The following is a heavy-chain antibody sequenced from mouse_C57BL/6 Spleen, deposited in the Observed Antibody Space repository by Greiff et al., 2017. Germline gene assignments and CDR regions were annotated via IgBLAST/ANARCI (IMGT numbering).Heavy chain of an antibody. CDR1: GYTFTSYW. Sequence: VQLQQSGAELVMPGASVKLSCKASGYTFTSYWMHWVKQRPGQGLEWIGEIDPSDSYTNYNQKFKGKSTLTVDKSSSTAYMQLSSLTSEDSAVYYCAREGDYYGKRAPFAYWGQGTLVTVSA. V-gene: IGHV1-69*01. CDR3: AREGDYYGKRAPFAY. J-gene: IGHJ3*01. D-gene: IGHD1-1*01. CDR2: IDPSDSYT.